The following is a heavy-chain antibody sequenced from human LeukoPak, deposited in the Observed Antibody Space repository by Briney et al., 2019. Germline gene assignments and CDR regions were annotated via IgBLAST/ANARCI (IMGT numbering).Heavy chain of an antibody. CDR2: IWYDGSNK. CDR3: ARAGDGYSDFDY. D-gene: IGHD5-24*01. CDR1: GFKFSDHY. V-gene: IGHV3-33*08. Sequence: GGSLRLSCAASGFKFSDHYIDWVRQAPGKGLEWVAVIWYDGSNKYYADSVKGRFTISRDNSKNTLYLQMNSLRAEDTAVYYCARAGDGYSDFDYWGQGTLVTVSS. J-gene: IGHJ4*02.